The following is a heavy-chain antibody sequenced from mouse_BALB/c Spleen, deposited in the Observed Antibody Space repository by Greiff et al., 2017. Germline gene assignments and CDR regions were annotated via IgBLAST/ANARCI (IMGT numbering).Heavy chain of an antibody. J-gene: IGHJ2*01. Sequence: VKLVESGPGLVAPSQSLSITCTVSGFSLTSYGVHWVRQPPGKGLEWLGVIWAGGSTNYNSALMSRLSISKDNSKSQVFLKMNSLQTDDTAMYYCAREITTATYYFDYWGQGTTLTVSS. CDR2: IWAGGST. D-gene: IGHD1-2*01. CDR1: GFSLTSYG. V-gene: IGHV2-9*02. CDR3: AREITTATYYFDY.